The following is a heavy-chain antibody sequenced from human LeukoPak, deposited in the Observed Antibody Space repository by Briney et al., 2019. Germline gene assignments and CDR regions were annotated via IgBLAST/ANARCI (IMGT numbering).Heavy chain of an antibody. D-gene: IGHD6-19*01. Sequence: PGGSLTLSCAASEFTFSNYAMGWVRQAPGKGLEWVSGLSGSADTTYYADSVKGRFTISRDNSQNTLYLQMNSLRAEDTAVYYCAKDVRAVVGKGPFDYWGQGNLDTVSS. CDR2: LSGSADTT. CDR3: AKDVRAVVGKGPFDY. V-gene: IGHV3-23*01. CDR1: EFTFSNYA. J-gene: IGHJ4*02.